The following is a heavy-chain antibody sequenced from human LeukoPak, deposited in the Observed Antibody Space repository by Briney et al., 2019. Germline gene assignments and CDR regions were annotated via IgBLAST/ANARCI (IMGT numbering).Heavy chain of an antibody. CDR2: VSGSGGST. CDR3: VKRTDVLTGYYNA. V-gene: IGHV3-23*01. Sequence: GGSLRLSCAASGFTFSSYAMSWVRQASGKGLEWVSHVSGSGGSTYYADSVKGRFTISRDNSKNALYLQMNSLRGDDTAVYYCVKRTDVLTGYYNAWGLGTLVTVSS. J-gene: IGHJ5*02. CDR1: GFTFSSYA. D-gene: IGHD3-9*01.